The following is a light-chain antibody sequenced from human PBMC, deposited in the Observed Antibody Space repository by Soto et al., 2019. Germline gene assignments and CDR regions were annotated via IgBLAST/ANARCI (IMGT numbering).Light chain of an antibody. V-gene: IGLV2-14*01. CDR3: SSYTSSSTSYV. Sequence: QSVLTQPASVSGSPGQSITISCTGTNSDVGVYNYVSWYQQHPGKAPKLMIYEVSNRPSGVSNRFSGSKSGNTASLTISGLQAEDEADYYCSSYTSSSTSYVFGTGTKVTVL. CDR1: NSDVGVYNY. J-gene: IGLJ1*01. CDR2: EVS.